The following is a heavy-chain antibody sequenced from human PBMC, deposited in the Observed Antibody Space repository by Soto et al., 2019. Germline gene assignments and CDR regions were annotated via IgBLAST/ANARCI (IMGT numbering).Heavy chain of an antibody. CDR3: AKEGPITNWYFDY. V-gene: IGHV3-30*18. CDR1: GFTFSNYG. D-gene: IGHD1-1*01. J-gene: IGHJ4*02. CDR2: ISYDGNVA. Sequence: QVQLVESGVGVVQPGRSLRLSCAASGFTFSNYGMHWVRQAPGKGLEWVIVISYDGNVAYYADSVKGRFTISRDNSKNTLYLQMNSLRTEDTAMYYCAKEGPITNWYFDYWGQGTLVTVSS.